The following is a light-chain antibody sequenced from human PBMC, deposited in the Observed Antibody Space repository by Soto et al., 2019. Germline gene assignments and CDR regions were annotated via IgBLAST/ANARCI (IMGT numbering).Light chain of an antibody. CDR1: QSISRY. V-gene: IGKV1-39*01. CDR3: QKSYSTPPWT. Sequence: DIQMTQSPSSLSASVGVRVTIACRASQSISRYLNWYQQKPGKAPKLLIYAASSLQSGVPSRFSGSGSGTDFTLTISSLQPEDFATYYCQKSYSTPPWTFGQGTKVDIK. J-gene: IGKJ1*01. CDR2: AAS.